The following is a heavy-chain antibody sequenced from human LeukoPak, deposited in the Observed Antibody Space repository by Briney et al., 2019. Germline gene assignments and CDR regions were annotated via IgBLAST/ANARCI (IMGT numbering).Heavy chain of an antibody. V-gene: IGHV3-30*18. D-gene: IGHD4-17*01. J-gene: IGHJ4*02. CDR2: ISYDGSNK. CDR1: GFTFSSYS. CDR3: AKPELYGDYADY. Sequence: GGSLRLSCAASGFTFSSYSMNWVRQAPGKGLGWVAVISYDGSNKYYADSVKGRFTISRDNSKNTLYLQMNSLRAEDTAVYYCAKPELYGDYADYWGQGTLVTVSS.